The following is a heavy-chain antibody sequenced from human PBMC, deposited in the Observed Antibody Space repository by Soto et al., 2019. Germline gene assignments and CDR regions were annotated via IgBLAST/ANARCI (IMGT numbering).Heavy chain of an antibody. CDR3: ARTYDGSGPNSGGYGFDI. D-gene: IGHD3-22*01. CDR1: GASISAYY. V-gene: IGHV4-59*01. Sequence: SETLSLTCSVSGASISAYYLSWIRQPPGKGLEWIAYIYYSGSTSYNPSLKSRVSISLDTSKNQFSLKLSSVTAADTAVYYCARTYDGSGPNSGGYGFDIWGPGTMVTVS. J-gene: IGHJ3*02. CDR2: IYYSGST.